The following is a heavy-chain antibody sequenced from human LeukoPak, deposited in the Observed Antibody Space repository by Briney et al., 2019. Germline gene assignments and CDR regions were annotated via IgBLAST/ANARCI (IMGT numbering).Heavy chain of an antibody. CDR3: ARRFDI. CDR1: GFTFSSYA. Sequence: GGSLRLSCAASGFTFSSYAMHWVRQAPGKGLEWVSYISSSSSTIDYADSVKGRFTISGDNAKNSLYLQMNSLRAEDTAVYYCARRFDIWGQGTMVTVSS. V-gene: IGHV3-48*01. J-gene: IGHJ3*02. CDR2: ISSSSSTI.